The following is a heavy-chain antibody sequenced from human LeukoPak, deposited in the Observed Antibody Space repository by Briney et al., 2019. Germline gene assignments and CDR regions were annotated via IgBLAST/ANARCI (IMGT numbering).Heavy chain of an antibody. D-gene: IGHD6-13*01. CDR2: IIPIFGTA. CDR3: ARGSSSPGTGYFQH. J-gene: IGHJ1*01. Sequence: SVKVSCKASGGTFSSYAISWVRQAPGQGLEWMGGIIPIFGTANYAQKFQGRVTITADESTSTAYMELRSLRSDDTAVYYCARGSSSPGTGYFQHWGQGTLVTVSS. CDR1: GGTFSSYA. V-gene: IGHV1-69*13.